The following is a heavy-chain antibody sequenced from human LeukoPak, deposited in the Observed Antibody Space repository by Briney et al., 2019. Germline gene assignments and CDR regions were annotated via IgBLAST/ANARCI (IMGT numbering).Heavy chain of an antibody. CDR3: VRDFRSADY. Sequence: GGSLRLSCAASGFIFSFYCMHWVRQAPGKGPMWVSRICPDGTGISCADSVKARFTTSRDNAKNTVYLQMNSLREEDTAVYYCVRDFRSADYWGQGTLVTVSS. J-gene: IGHJ4*02. CDR2: ICPDGTGI. CDR1: GFIFSFYC. V-gene: IGHV3-74*01.